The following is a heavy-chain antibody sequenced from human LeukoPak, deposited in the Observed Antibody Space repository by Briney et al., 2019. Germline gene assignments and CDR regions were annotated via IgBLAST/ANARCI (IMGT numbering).Heavy chain of an antibody. J-gene: IGHJ4*02. D-gene: IGHD2-15*01. CDR2: IYYSGST. CDR3: AKGGRGWFFEY. V-gene: IGHV4-59*01. Sequence: SETLSLTCTVSGGSIRSYYWSWIRQPPGKGLEWIGYIYYSGSTNYNPSPKSRVTISVDTSKNQFSLKVSSVTAADTAVYYCAKGGRGWFFEYRGQGNLVTVFS. CDR1: GGSIRSYY.